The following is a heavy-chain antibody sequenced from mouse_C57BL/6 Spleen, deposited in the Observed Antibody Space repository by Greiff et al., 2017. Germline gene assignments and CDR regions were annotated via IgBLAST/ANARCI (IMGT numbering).Heavy chain of an antibody. CDR3: ARSGCSSYGYFDV. CDR1: GYTFTSYW. Sequence: QVQLKESGAELVKPGASVKLSCKASGYTFTSYWMQWVKQRPGQGLEWIGEIDPSDSYTNYHQKFKGKAPLTVDTSTSTAYMQLSSLTSEDSAVYCCARSGCSSYGYFDVWGTGTTVTVSS. J-gene: IGHJ1*03. V-gene: IGHV1-50*01. D-gene: IGHD1-1*01. CDR2: IDPSDSYT.